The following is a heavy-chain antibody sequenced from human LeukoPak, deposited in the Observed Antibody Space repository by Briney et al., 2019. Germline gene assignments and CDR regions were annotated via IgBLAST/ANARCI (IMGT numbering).Heavy chain of an antibody. V-gene: IGHV4-39*01. D-gene: IGHD2/OR15-2a*01. Sequence: EWIGSIYYSGSTYYNPSLKSRVTISVDTSKNQFSLKLSSVTAADTAVYYCASSIAEDAFDIWGQGTMVTVSS. CDR3: ASSIAEDAFDI. CDR2: IYYSGST. J-gene: IGHJ3*02.